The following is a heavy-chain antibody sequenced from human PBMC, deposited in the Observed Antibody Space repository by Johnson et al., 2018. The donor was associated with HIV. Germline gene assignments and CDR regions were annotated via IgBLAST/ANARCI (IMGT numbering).Heavy chain of an antibody. J-gene: IGHJ3*02. CDR2: IKQDGSDK. CDR3: AKAAANAFDI. Sequence: VQLVESGGGLVQPGGSLRLSCAASGFTFSNYWMTWVRQAPGKGLEWVANIKQDGSDKYYVDSVKGRFTISRDNSKNTLYLQMNSLRAEDTAVYYCAKAAANAFDIWGQGTMVTVSS. CDR1: GFTFSNYW. V-gene: IGHV3-7*02. D-gene: IGHD6-13*01.